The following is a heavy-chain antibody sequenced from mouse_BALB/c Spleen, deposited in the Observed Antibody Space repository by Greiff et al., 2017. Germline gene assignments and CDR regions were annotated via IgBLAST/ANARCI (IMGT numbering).Heavy chain of an antibody. Sequence: EVMLVESGGGLVQPGGSLRLSCATSGFTFTDYYMSWVRQPPGKALEWLGFIRNKANGYTTEYSASVKGRFTISRDNSQSILYLQMNTLRAEDSATYYCARDNDGYLYYAMDYGGQGTSVTVSS. D-gene: IGHD2-3*01. CDR1: GFTFTDYY. CDR2: IRNKANGYTT. V-gene: IGHV7-3*02. J-gene: IGHJ4*01. CDR3: ARDNDGYLYYAMDY.